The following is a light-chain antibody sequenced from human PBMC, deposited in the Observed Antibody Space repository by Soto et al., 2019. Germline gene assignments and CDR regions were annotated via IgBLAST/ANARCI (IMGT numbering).Light chain of an antibody. Sequence: IVLTQSPSTLSLSPGERATLSCRASQSVSSYLAWYQQKPGQAPRLLIYDASNRATGTPARFSGSGSGTDFTLTISSLEPEDFAVYYCQQRSNFGQGTRLEI. V-gene: IGKV3-11*01. CDR2: DAS. CDR1: QSVSSY. CDR3: QQRSN. J-gene: IGKJ5*01.